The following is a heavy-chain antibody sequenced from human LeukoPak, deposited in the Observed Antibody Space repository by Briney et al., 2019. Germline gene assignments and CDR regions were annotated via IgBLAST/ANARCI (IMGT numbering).Heavy chain of an antibody. D-gene: IGHD1-26*01. CDR1: GGSISSSSYY. V-gene: IGHV4-39*07. J-gene: IGHJ3*02. CDR2: IYYSGST. Sequence: SETLSLTCTVSGGSISSSSYYWGWIRQPPGKGLEWIGSIYYSGSTYYNPSLKSRVTISVDTSKNQFSLKLSSVTAADTAVYYCARDGRYYYAFDIWGQGTMVTVSS. CDR3: ARDGRYYYAFDI.